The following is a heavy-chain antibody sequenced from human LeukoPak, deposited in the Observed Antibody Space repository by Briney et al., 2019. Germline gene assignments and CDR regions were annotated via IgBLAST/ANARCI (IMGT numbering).Heavy chain of an antibody. CDR1: GFTFSSYE. V-gene: IGHV3-48*03. Sequence: GGSLRLSCAASGFTFSSYEMNWVRQAPGKGLEWVSYISSSGSTIYYADSVKGRFTISRDNSKNMLYLQMDSLIPEDTAVYYCARDWLADNWGQGTLVTVSS. CDR2: ISSSGSTI. D-gene: IGHD3-10*01. J-gene: IGHJ4*02. CDR3: ARDWLADN.